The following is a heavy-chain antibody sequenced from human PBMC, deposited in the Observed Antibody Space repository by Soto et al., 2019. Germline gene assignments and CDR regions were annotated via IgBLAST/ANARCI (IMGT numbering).Heavy chain of an antibody. CDR3: ASSYGSGYRAFDY. CDR2: VNPIVSMS. CDR1: GDTFNFYS. J-gene: IGHJ4*02. Sequence: QVQLVQSGAEVKRPGSSVKVSCKASGDTFNFYSINWVRQAPGLGLEWMGRVNPIVSMSNYAQKFQGSVTMTADKSTSTAYMELSSLRSEDTAIYYLASSYGSGYRAFDYCGQGALVTVS. D-gene: IGHD3-10*01. V-gene: IGHV1-69*02.